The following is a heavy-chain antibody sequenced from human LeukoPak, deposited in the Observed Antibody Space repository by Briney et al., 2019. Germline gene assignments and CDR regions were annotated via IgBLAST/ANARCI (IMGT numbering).Heavy chain of an antibody. Sequence: SQTLSLTCSVSGGSISSGDYYWSWIRQPAGKGLEWIGRISTGGSTNYNSSLKSRVTISVDTSKNQFSLKLTSVTAADTAVYYCTRAADGCSDASCYGYWGQGTLVTVSS. D-gene: IGHD2-2*01. J-gene: IGHJ4*02. CDR3: TRAADGCSDASCYGY. CDR1: GGSISSGDYY. V-gene: IGHV4-61*02. CDR2: ISTGGST.